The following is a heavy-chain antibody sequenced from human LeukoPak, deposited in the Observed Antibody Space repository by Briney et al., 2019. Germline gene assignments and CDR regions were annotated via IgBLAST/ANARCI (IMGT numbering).Heavy chain of an antibody. CDR2: ISSSGDFI. Sequence: GGSLRLSCAASGFTFSSYSMNWVRQAPGKGLEWVSSISSSGDFISYADSLTGRFTISRDNARNSLYLQMNSLRAEDTAMYYCARGLKWYWSGGRCYSAPSTSRFNWFDPWGQGTTVTVSS. J-gene: IGHJ5*01. CDR3: ARGLKWYWSGGRCYSAPSTSRFNWFDP. CDR1: GFTFSSYS. D-gene: IGHD2-15*01. V-gene: IGHV3-21*01.